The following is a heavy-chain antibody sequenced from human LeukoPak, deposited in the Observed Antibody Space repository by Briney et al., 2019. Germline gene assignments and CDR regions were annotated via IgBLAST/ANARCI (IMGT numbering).Heavy chain of an antibody. Sequence: GGSLRLSCAASGFTFNSYGMHWVRQAPGKGLEWVAFIRYDGSDKYYADSVKGRFTISRDNSKNTLFLEMNGLRVEDTAVYYCAKGRGFRVWDPWDSWGQGTLITVSS. CDR1: GFTFNSYG. V-gene: IGHV3-30*02. CDR3: AKGRGFRVWDPWDS. J-gene: IGHJ4*02. D-gene: IGHD3-16*01. CDR2: IRYDGSDK.